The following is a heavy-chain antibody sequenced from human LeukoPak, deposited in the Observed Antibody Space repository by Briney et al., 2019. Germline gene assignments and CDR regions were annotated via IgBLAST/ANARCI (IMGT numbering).Heavy chain of an antibody. CDR3: ARGNPYSYGFGVDYFDY. V-gene: IGHV4-59*11. CDR2: IYYSGST. CDR1: GGSISSHY. J-gene: IGHJ4*02. Sequence: PSETLSLTCTVSGGSISSHYWSWIRQPPGKGLEWIGYIYYSGSTNYNPSLKSRVTISVDTSENQFSLKLSSVTAADTAVYYCARGNPYSYGFGVDYFDYWGQGTLVTVSS. D-gene: IGHD5-18*01.